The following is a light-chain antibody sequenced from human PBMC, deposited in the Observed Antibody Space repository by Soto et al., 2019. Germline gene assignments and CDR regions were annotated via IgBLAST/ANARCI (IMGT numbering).Light chain of an antibody. CDR1: QDISNY. Sequence: DIQMTQSPSSLSASVGDRVTITCHASQDISNYLNWYQQKPGQAPKLIIYAASNLETGVPSRFLGSGSGSNFTFIISSLQPEEIATYYGQQYDSLPYTFGQGTKLEIK. CDR3: QQYDSLPYT. CDR2: AAS. V-gene: IGKV1-33*01. J-gene: IGKJ2*01.